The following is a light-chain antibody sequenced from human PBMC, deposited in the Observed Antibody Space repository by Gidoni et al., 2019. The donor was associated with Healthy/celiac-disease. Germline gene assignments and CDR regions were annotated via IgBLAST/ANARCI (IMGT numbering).Light chain of an antibody. CDR2: GNS. Sequence: QSVLTQPPSVSGATGQRVTISCTGSSSNIGAGYAVHWYHQLPGTAPKLLIYGNSNRPSGVPDRFSGSKSGTSASLAITGLQAEDEADYYCQSYDSSLSGVVFGGGTKLTVL. CDR3: QSYDSSLSGVV. V-gene: IGLV1-40*01. CDR1: SSNIGAGYA. J-gene: IGLJ2*01.